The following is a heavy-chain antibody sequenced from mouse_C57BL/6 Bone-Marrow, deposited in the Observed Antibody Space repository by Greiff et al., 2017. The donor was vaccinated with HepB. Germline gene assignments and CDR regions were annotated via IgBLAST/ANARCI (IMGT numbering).Heavy chain of an antibody. CDR2: INPSSGYT. Sequence: QVQLQQSGAQLARPGASVKMSCKASGYTFTSYTMHWVKQRPGQGLEWIGYINPSSGYTKYNQKFKDKATLTADKSSSTAYMQLSSLTSEDSAVYYCVYYSWFAYWGQGTLVTVSA. D-gene: IGHD1-1*01. CDR3: VYYSWFAY. CDR1: GYTFTSYT. V-gene: IGHV1-4*01. J-gene: IGHJ3*01.